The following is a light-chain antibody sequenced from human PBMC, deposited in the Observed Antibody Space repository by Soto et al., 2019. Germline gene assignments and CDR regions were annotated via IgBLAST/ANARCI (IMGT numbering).Light chain of an antibody. J-gene: IGKJ1*01. CDR2: EAS. CDR3: QQYETYFRT. Sequence: DIQMTQSPSTLSASVGDRVTITCRASQSISGWLAWYQKKPGKAPKLLIHEASNLERGVPSRFRGSGSGTEFALTITSLQPDDLATYYCQQYETYFRTFGQGTKVEI. CDR1: QSISGW. V-gene: IGKV1-5*01.